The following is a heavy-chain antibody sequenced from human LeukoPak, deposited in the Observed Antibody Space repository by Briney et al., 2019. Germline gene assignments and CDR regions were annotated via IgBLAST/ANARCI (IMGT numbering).Heavy chain of an antibody. Sequence: GGSLILSCAASGFTFSSYAMSWVRQAPGKGLEWVSAISGSGGSTYYADSVKGRFTISRDNSKNTLYLQMNSLRAEDTAVYYCAKPETYYYDSSGYYYDYWGQGTLVTVSS. CDR3: AKPETYYYDSSGYYYDY. V-gene: IGHV3-23*01. D-gene: IGHD3-22*01. J-gene: IGHJ4*02. CDR1: GFTFSSYA. CDR2: ISGSGGST.